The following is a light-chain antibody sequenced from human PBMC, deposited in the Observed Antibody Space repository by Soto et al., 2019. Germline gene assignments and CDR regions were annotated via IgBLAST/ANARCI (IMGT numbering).Light chain of an antibody. J-gene: IGKJ1*01. V-gene: IGKV3-20*01. CDR2: GAS. CDR3: QQYGSSPRT. Sequence: EIVWTQSPGTLSLSPGERATLSCRASQSVSSSYLAWYQQKPGQAPRLLIYGASGRATGSPDRFSGSGSGTDFTLTISRLEPVDFAVYYCQQYGSSPRTFGQGTKVEIK. CDR1: QSVSSSY.